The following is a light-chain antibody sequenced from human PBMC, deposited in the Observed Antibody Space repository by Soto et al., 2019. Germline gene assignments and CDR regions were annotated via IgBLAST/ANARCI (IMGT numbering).Light chain of an antibody. J-gene: IGKJ1*01. Sequence: EVVLTQSPATLSVSPGDRATLSCRGSQYIGSAVAWYHQRSGQAPRLLIFDASIRVPTTPDRFSGSGSGTEFILTISSLQSEDFAVYYCQEYNTWPWTFGQGTKVDI. CDR3: QEYNTWPWT. CDR1: QYIGSA. CDR2: DAS. V-gene: IGKV3-15*01.